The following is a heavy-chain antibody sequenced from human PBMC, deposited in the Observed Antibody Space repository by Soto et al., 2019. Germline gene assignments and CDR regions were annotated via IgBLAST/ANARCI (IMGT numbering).Heavy chain of an antibody. V-gene: IGHV4-4*02. D-gene: IGHD2-2*01. CDR1: GGSMRNDDW. CDR3: ARNGDCTSGICYVGWFDP. J-gene: IGHJ5*02. CDR2: ISHYGNT. Sequence: QVQLQESGPGLVEPSGTLSLTCGVSGGSMRNDDWWSWVRQTPGKGLEWIGEISHYGNTNYNPSLKSRVTMSIDTYKNQFSLKVRSWTAADTAMYYCARNGDCTSGICYVGWFDPWGQGTLVSVSS.